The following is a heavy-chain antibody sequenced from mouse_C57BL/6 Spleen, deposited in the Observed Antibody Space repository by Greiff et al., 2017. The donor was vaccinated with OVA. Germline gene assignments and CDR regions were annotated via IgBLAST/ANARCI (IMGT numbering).Heavy chain of an antibody. D-gene: IGHD2-3*01. CDR2: INPGSGGT. CDR1: GYAFTNYL. J-gene: IGHJ4*01. CDR3: ARGGYSYAMDY. V-gene: IGHV1-54*01. Sequence: QVQLQQSGAELVRPGTSVKVSCNASGYAFTNYLIAWVKQRPGQGLEWIGVINPGSGGTNYNEKFKGKATLTADKSTSTAYMQLSSLTSEDSAVYFCARGGYSYAMDYWGQGTSVTVAS.